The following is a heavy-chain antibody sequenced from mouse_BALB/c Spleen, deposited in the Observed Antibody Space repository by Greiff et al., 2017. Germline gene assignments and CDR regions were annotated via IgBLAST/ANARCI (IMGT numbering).Heavy chain of an antibody. Sequence: EVKLMESGGGLVKPGGSLKLSCAASGFTFSDYYMYWVRQTPEKRLEWVATISDGGSYTYYPDSVKGRFTISRDNAKNNLYLQMSSLKSEDTAMYYCARATMITTSYAMDYWGQGTSVTVSS. CDR2: ISDGGSYT. J-gene: IGHJ4*01. V-gene: IGHV5-4*02. CDR1: GFTFSDYY. D-gene: IGHD2-4*01. CDR3: ARATMITTSYAMDY.